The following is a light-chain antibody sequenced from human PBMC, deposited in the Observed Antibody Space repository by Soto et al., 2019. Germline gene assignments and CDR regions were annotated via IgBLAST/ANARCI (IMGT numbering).Light chain of an antibody. J-gene: IGLJ1*01. CDR1: SSDVGAYIY. Sequence: QSALTQPASVSGSPGQSITISCTGTSSDVGAYIYVSWYQHHPGKAPKVMIYEVTNRPSGVSDRFSGYKYGXXDSLTISGLQAEDEADYYCCSYTSSRTYVFGTGTKVTVL. V-gene: IGLV2-14*01. CDR3: CSYTSSRTYV. CDR2: EVT.